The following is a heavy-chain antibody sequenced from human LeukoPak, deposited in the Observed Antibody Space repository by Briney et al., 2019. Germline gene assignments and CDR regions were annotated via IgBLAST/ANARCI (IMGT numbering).Heavy chain of an antibody. CDR1: GFTFSNYA. CDR2: ISGDGDST. Sequence: QPGGSLRLSCAASGFTFSNYAMHWVRQAPGKGLEYVSAISGDGDSTYYADSVKGRFTISRDNSKNTLYLQMGSLRVEDMAVYYCASSFPLGQWELLGDWGQGTLVTVSS. J-gene: IGHJ4*02. D-gene: IGHD1-26*01. V-gene: IGHV3-64*02. CDR3: ASSFPLGQWELLGD.